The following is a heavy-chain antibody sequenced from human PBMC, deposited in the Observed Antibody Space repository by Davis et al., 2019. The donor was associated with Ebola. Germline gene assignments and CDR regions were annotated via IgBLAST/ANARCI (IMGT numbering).Heavy chain of an antibody. J-gene: IGHJ6*02. CDR2: ISSSGSTI. V-gene: IGHV3-11*01. CDR3: ARVSNKSGMDV. D-gene: IGHD1/OR15-1a*01. CDR1: GFNFSDYY. Sequence: GGSLRLSCAASGFNFSDYYMSWICQAPGKGLEWVSYISSSGSTIYYADSVKGRFTISRDNAKNSLYLQRNSMRAEDTAVYYCARVSNKSGMDVWGQGTTVTVSS.